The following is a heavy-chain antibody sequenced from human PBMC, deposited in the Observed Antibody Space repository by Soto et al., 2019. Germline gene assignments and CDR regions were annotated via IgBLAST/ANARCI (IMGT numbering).Heavy chain of an antibody. CDR1: GFTFSSYS. Sequence: EVQLVESGGGLVKPGGSLRLSCAASGFTFSSYSMNWVRQAPGKGLEWVSSISSSSSYIYYEDSVKGRFTISRDNAKNSLYLQMNSLRAEDTAVYYCARDIVVLPAAPSVVGAFDIWGQGTMVTVSS. V-gene: IGHV3-21*01. D-gene: IGHD2-2*01. CDR2: ISSSSSYI. CDR3: ARDIVVLPAAPSVVGAFDI. J-gene: IGHJ3*02.